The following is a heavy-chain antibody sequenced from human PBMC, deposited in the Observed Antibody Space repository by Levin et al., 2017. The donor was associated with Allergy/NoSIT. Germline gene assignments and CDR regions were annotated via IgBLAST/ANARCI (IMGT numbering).Heavy chain of an antibody. V-gene: IGHV3-15*01. D-gene: IGHD3-10*01. J-gene: IGHJ4*02. CDR3: TTEAYYGSGRYTEDFDY. Sequence: GGSLRLSCAASGFTFSNAWMSWVRQAPGKGLEWVGRIKSKTDGGTTDYAAPVKGRFTISRDDSKNTLYLQMNSLKTEDTAVYYCTTEAYYGSGRYTEDFDYWGQGTLVTVSS. CDR2: IKSKTDGGTT. CDR1: GFTFSNAW.